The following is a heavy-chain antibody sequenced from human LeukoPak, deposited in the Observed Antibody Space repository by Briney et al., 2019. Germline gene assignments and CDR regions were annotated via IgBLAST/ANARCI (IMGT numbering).Heavy chain of an antibody. CDR3: ARDRGLLRSVDY. D-gene: IGHD3-22*01. J-gene: IGHJ4*02. CDR2: ISAYNGNT. Sequence: ASVRVSCRASGYTFTSYGISWVRQAPGQGLEWMGWISAYNGNTNYAQKLQGRVTMTTDTSTSTAYMELRSLRSDDTAAYYCARDRGLLRSVDYWGQGTLVTVSS. V-gene: IGHV1-18*01. CDR1: GYTFTSYG.